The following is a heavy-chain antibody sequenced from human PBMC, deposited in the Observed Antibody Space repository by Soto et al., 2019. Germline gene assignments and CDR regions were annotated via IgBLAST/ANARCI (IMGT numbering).Heavy chain of an antibody. Sequence: ESGGGVVQPGRSLTLSCAASGFTFSNSGMHWVRQAPGKGLEWVAVISYEENNKYYADSVKGRFTISRDNSKDTLYLQMNSLRAEDSAVYYCARDRRGTIFGVGPSDYWGQGTLVTVSS. CDR1: GFTFSNSG. CDR3: ARDRRGTIFGVGPSDY. CDR2: ISYEENNK. J-gene: IGHJ4*02. D-gene: IGHD3-3*01. V-gene: IGHV3-30*03.